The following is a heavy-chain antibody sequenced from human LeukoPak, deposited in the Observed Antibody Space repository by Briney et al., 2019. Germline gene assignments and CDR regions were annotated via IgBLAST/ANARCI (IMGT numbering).Heavy chain of an antibody. Sequence: SETLSLTCTFSGGSISGYYWRWVRHPAGKALEWIGRIYRTGSTHYNPSLKSRVTISVDTSKNQFSLKLSSVTAADTAVYYCARPSTYYYDSSGHGAFDIWGQGTMVTVSS. V-gene: IGHV4-4*07. CDR1: GGSISGYY. CDR3: ARPSTYYYDSSGHGAFDI. J-gene: IGHJ3*02. CDR2: IYRTGST. D-gene: IGHD3-22*01.